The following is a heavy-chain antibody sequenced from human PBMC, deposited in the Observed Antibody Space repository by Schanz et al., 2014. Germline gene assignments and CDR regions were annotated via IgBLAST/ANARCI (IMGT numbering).Heavy chain of an antibody. V-gene: IGHV3-48*01. Sequence: GGSLRLSCTASGFTFSSNSMNWVRQAPGKGLEWISYIGSSSSRIDHADSVKGRFTISRDNAKNSVFLQMNSLRAEDTAVYFCVSQTGSPNYWGQGTLVTVSS. J-gene: IGHJ4*02. CDR1: GFTFSSNS. D-gene: IGHD6-13*01. CDR3: VSQTGSPNY. CDR2: IGSSSSRI.